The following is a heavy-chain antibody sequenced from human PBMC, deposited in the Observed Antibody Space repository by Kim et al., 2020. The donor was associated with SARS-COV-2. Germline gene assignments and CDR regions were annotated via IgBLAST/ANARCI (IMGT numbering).Heavy chain of an antibody. D-gene: IGHD5-18*01. J-gene: IGHJ5*02. CDR2: ISSSSSYT. V-gene: IGHV3-11*06. CDR3: ASLPMGGRGYSYGYPYLGP. CDR1: GFTSSDYY. Sequence: GGSLRLSCAASGFTSSDYYMSWIRQAPGKGLEWVSYISSSSSYTNYADSVKGRFTISRDNAKNSLYLQMNSLRAEDTAVYYCASLPMGGRGYSYGYPYLGPWGEGTLVTVSS.